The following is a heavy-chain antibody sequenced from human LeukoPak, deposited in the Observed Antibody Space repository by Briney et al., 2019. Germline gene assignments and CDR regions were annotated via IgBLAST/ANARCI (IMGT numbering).Heavy chain of an antibody. Sequence: PSETLSITCTVSGGSISSYYWSWIRQPAGKGLEWIGRIYTSGSTNYNPSLKSRVTMSVDTSKNQFSLKLSSVTAADTAVYYCARGRGYYYYYYMDVWGKGTTVTVSS. D-gene: IGHD5-24*01. J-gene: IGHJ6*03. CDR3: ARGRGYYYYYYMDV. V-gene: IGHV4-4*07. CDR1: GGSISSYY. CDR2: IYTSGST.